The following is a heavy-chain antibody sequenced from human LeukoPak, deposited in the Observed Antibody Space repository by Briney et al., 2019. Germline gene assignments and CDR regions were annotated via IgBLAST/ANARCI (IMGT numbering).Heavy chain of an antibody. CDR1: GFTFSSYA. V-gene: IGHV3-30-3*01. J-gene: IGHJ4*02. Sequence: GGSLRLSCAASGFTFSSYAMHWVRQAPGKGLEWVAVISYDGSNKYYADSVKGRFTISRDNSKNTLYLQMNSLRAEDTAVYYCASEYSSSSGLDYWGQRTLVTVSS. CDR3: ASEYSSSSGLDY. CDR2: ISYDGSNK. D-gene: IGHD6-6*01.